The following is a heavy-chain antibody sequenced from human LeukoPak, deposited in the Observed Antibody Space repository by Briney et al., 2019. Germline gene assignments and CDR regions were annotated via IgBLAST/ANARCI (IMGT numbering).Heavy chain of an antibody. Sequence: GRSLRLSCAASGFTFSSYGMHWVRQAPGKGLEWVAVISYDGSNKYYADSVKGRFTISRDNSKNTLYLQMNSLRAEDTAVYYCAKVRRGYSYGSVDYWGQGTLVTVSS. CDR2: ISYDGSNK. CDR3: AKVRRGYSYGSVDY. J-gene: IGHJ4*02. D-gene: IGHD5-18*01. V-gene: IGHV3-30*18. CDR1: GFTFSSYG.